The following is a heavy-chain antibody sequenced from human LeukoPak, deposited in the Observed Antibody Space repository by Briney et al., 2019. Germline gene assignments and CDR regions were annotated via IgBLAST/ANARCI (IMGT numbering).Heavy chain of an antibody. Sequence: ALRLSCAASGFTFSSYAMHWVRQAPGKGLEWVAVISYDGSNKYYADSVKGRFTISRDNSKNTLYLQMNSLRAEDTAVYYCARRWELRYPLIDYWGQGTLVTVSS. CDR1: GFTFSSYA. J-gene: IGHJ4*02. V-gene: IGHV3-30-3*01. CDR2: ISYDGSNK. CDR3: ARRWELRYPLIDY. D-gene: IGHD1-26*01.